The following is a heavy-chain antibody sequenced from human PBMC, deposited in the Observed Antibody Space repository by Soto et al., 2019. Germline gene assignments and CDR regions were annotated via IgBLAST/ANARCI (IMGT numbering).Heavy chain of an antibody. J-gene: IGHJ4*02. CDR3: AFGGVS. D-gene: IGHD2-15*01. Sequence: GGSLRLSCAASGFTFSSYGMHWVRQAPGKGLEWVAVISYDGSNKYYADSVKGRFTISRDNSKNTLYLQMNGLRAEDTAVYYCAFGGVSWGQGTLVTVSS. V-gene: IGHV3-30*03. CDR2: ISYDGSNK. CDR1: GFTFSSYG.